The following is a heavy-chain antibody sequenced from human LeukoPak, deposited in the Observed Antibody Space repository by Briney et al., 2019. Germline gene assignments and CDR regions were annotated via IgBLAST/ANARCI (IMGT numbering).Heavy chain of an antibody. Sequence: SETLSLTCTVSGGSISSYYWSWIRQPPGKGLEWIGYIYYSGSTNYNPSLKSRVTISVDTSKNQFSLKLSSVTAADTAVYYCARLSSGWYRWFDPWGQGTLVTVSS. CDR2: IYYSGST. J-gene: IGHJ5*02. V-gene: IGHV4-59*12. CDR1: GGSISSYY. CDR3: ARLSSGWYRWFDP. D-gene: IGHD6-19*01.